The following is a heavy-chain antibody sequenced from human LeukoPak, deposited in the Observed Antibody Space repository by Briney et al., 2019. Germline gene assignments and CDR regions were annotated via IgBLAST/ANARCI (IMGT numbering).Heavy chain of an antibody. CDR1: GYTFTSYG. D-gene: IGHD3-10*01. V-gene: IGHV1-18*01. Sequence: ASVKVSRKASGYTFTSYGISWVRQAPGQGLEWMGWISAYNGNTNYAQKLQGRVTMTTDTSTSTAYMELRGLRSDDTAVYYCARVRETHYYGSGSYYNNPPYNWFDPWGQGTLVTVSS. CDR2: ISAYNGNT. J-gene: IGHJ5*01. CDR3: ARVRETHYYGSGSYYNNPPYNWFDP.